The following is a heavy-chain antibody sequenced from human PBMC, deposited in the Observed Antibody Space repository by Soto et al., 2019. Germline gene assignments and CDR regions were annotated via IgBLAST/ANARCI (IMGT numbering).Heavy chain of an antibody. CDR1: GFTFSSYW. D-gene: IGHD6-13*01. CDR2: IKQDGSEK. V-gene: IGHV3-7*01. J-gene: IGHJ6*02. CDR3: ARVPGVAAAGPHYYYYYGMDV. Sequence: GGSLRLSCAASGFTFSSYWMSWVRQAPGKGLEWVANIKQDGSEKYYVDSVKGRFTISRDNAKNSLYLQMNSLRAEDTAVYYCARVPGVAAAGPHYYYYYGMDVWGQGTTVTVSS.